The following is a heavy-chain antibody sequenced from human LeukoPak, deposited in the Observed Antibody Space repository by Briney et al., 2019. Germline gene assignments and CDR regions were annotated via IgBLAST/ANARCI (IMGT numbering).Heavy chain of an antibody. CDR3: ARVDAGAARPGFDVDY. CDR1: GYTFTSYG. V-gene: IGHV1-18*01. Sequence: EASVKVSCKASGYTFTSYGISWVRQAPGQGLEWMGWISAYNDNTNYAQKLQGRVTMTTDTSTSTAYMELRSLRSDDTAVYYCARVDAGAARPGFDVDYWGQGTLVTVSS. CDR2: ISAYNDNT. D-gene: IGHD6-6*01. J-gene: IGHJ4*02.